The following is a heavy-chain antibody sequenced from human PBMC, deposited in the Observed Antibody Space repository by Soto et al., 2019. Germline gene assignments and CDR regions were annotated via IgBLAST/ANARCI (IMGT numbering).Heavy chain of an antibody. V-gene: IGHV4-30-4*01. Sequence: SETLSLTCTVSGGSISSSNYYWSWIRQPPGKGLEWIGYIYYSGSTYYNPSLKSRVTISVDTSKNQFSLKLSSVTAADTAVYYCARYPPNSSGSTFDYWGQGTLVTVSS. CDR2: IYYSGST. CDR1: GGSISSSNYY. D-gene: IGHD3-22*01. J-gene: IGHJ4*02. CDR3: ARYPPNSSGSTFDY.